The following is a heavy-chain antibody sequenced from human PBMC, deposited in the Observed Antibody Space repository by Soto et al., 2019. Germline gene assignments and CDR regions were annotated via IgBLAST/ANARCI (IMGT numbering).Heavy chain of an antibody. J-gene: IGHJ3*02. CDR1: GFTFSSYS. CDR2: ISSSSSYI. CDR3: ARDRDIEDAFDI. D-gene: IGHD5-12*01. V-gene: IGHV3-21*01. Sequence: GGSLRLSCAASGFTFSSYSMNWVRQAPGKGLEWVSSISSSSSYIYYADSVKGRFTISRDNAKNSLYLQMNSLRAEDTAVYYCARDRDIEDAFDIWGKGTMVTVSS.